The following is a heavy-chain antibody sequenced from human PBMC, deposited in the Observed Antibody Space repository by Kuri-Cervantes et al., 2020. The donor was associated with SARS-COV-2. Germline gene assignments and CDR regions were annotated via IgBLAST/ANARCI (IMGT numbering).Heavy chain of an antibody. CDR1: GFTFSSYW. Sequence: GGSLRLSCAASGFTFSSYWMSWVRQAPGKGLEWVANIKQDGSEKYYVDSVKGRFTIPRDNAKNSLYLQMNSLRAEDTAVYYCARVERWLQLYYFDYWGQGTLVTVSS. J-gene: IGHJ4*02. D-gene: IGHD5-24*01. CDR3: ARVERWLQLYYFDY. V-gene: IGHV3-7*05. CDR2: IKQDGSEK.